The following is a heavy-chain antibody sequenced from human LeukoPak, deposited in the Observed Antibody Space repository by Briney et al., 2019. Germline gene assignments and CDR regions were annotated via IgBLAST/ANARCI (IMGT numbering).Heavy chain of an antibody. D-gene: IGHD3-22*01. V-gene: IGHV3-9*03. Sequence: PGGSLRLSCAASGFSFHDYAMHWVRQAPGKGLEWVSGISWNSGTITYADSVKGRFTISRDNARNSLYLQMNSLRTEDMALYYCAKGRYYNDRAYAFDIWGQETMVTVSS. CDR1: GFSFHDYA. J-gene: IGHJ3*02. CDR3: AKGRYYNDRAYAFDI. CDR2: ISWNSGTI.